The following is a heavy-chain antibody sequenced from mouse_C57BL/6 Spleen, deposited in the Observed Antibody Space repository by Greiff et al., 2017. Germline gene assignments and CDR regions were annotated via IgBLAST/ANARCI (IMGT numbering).Heavy chain of an antibody. CDR2: IYPGDGDT. D-gene: IGHD1-1*01. Sequence: QVQLQQSGAELVKPGASVKISCKASGYAFSSYWMNWVKQRPGKGLEWIGQIYPGDGDTNYNGQFKGKATLTADKSSSTAYMQLSSLTSEDSVVYFCAREGSYYYGSRGWYFDVWGTGTTVTVSS. J-gene: IGHJ1*03. CDR3: AREGSYYYGSRGWYFDV. CDR1: GYAFSSYW. V-gene: IGHV1-80*01.